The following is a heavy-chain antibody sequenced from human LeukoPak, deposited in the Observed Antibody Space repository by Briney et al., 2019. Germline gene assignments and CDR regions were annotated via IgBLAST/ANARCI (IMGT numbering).Heavy chain of an antibody. CDR2: INSDGGST. J-gene: IGHJ3*02. Sequence: GGSLRLSCAASGFTFSSYWMHWVRQPPGKGLVWASRINSDGGSTSYADSVRGRFTISRDNAKNTLYLQMNSLRAEDTAVYYCARDVGSYYTISAFDIWGQGTMVTVSS. D-gene: IGHD1-26*01. CDR1: GFTFSSYW. V-gene: IGHV3-74*01. CDR3: ARDVGSYYTISAFDI.